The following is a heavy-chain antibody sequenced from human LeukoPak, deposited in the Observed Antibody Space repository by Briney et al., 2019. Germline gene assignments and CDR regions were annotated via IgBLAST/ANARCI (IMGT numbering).Heavy chain of an antibody. J-gene: IGHJ6*03. V-gene: IGHV4-4*09. CDR2: IYTSGST. CDR1: GGSISSYY. CDR3: ARLGEGSSWVQRNYYYYYMDV. D-gene: IGHD6-13*01. Sequence: SETLSLACTVSGGSISSYYWSWIRQPPGKGLERIGYIYTSGSTNYNPSLKSRVTISVDTSKNQFSLELSSVTAADTAVYYCARLGEGSSWVQRNYYYYYMDVWGKGTTVTVSS.